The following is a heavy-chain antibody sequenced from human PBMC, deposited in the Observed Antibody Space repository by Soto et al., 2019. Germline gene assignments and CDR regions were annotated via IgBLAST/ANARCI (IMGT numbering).Heavy chain of an antibody. CDR3: ARGIAVGATGYYFDY. J-gene: IGHJ4*02. V-gene: IGHV3-9*01. CDR2: ISWDSGRI. CDR1: GFTFEDYA. D-gene: IGHD6-19*01. Sequence: VQLVESGGGLVQPGRSLRLSCAASGFTFEDYAMHWVRQAPGKGLEWVSGISWDSGRIGYADSVKGRFTISRDNVANSMYLQMNSLRTEDTALYFCARGIAVGATGYYFDYWGQGTLVTVSS.